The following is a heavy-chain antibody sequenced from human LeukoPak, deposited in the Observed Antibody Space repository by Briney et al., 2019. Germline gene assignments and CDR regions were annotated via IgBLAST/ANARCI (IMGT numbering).Heavy chain of an antibody. CDR2: VYSSGAT. D-gene: IGHD3-10*01. V-gene: IGHV4-4*07. CDR3: ARDHYGSGSYKAYFDY. CDR1: DASVTTYS. Sequence: PSETLSLTCTVSDASVTTYSWSWLRQPAGKGLGWIARVYSSGATKYNPSLKSRVTISADTSKNQFSLKLPSVTAADTAVYYCARDHYGSGSYKAYFDYWGHGIQVTVSS. J-gene: IGHJ4*01.